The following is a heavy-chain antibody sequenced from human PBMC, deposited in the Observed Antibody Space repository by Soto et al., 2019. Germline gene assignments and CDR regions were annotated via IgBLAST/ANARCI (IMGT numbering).Heavy chain of an antibody. Sequence: QVQLQESGPGLAKPSGTLSLTCAVSGGSISSSNWWSWVRQPPGKGLEWIGEIYHSGSTNYNPSLKSRVIISVDKSKNQFSLKLSSVTAADTAVYYCARIGPRIFGVVRNNWFDPWGQGTLVTVSS. CDR2: IYHSGST. CDR3: ARIGPRIFGVVRNNWFDP. V-gene: IGHV4-4*02. D-gene: IGHD3-3*01. J-gene: IGHJ5*02. CDR1: GGSISSSNW.